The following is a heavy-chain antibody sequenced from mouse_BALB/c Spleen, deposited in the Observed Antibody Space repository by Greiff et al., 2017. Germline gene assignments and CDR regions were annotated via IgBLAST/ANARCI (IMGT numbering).Heavy chain of an antibody. CDR2: IWTGGGT. J-gene: IGHJ4*01. CDR3: VRGSITTVGYAMDY. D-gene: IGHD1-1*01. CDR1: GFSLTSYD. Sequence: VQLVESGPGLVAPSQSLSITCTVSGFSLTSYDISWIRQPPGKGLEWLGVIWTGGGTNYNSAFMSRLSISKDNSKSQVFLKMNSLQTDDTAIYYCVRGSITTVGYAMDYWGQGTSVTVSS. V-gene: IGHV2-9-2*01.